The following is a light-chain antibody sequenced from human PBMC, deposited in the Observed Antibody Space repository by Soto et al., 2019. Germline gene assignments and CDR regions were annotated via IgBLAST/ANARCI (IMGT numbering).Light chain of an antibody. CDR1: SSNIGGGYD. V-gene: IGLV1-40*01. J-gene: IGLJ1*01. CDR2: GNS. Sequence: QSVLTQPPSVSGAPGQRVTISCTGSSSNIGGGYDVHWYQQLPGTAPKLLIYGNSNRPSGVPDRFSGSKSGTSASLAITGLQAEDEADYYCQSYDSSLSGPNVFGTGTKLTVL. CDR3: QSYDSSLSGPNV.